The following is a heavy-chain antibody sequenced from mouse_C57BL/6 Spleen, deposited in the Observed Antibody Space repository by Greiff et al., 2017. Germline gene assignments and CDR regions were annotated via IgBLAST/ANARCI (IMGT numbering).Heavy chain of an antibody. Sequence: EVKLQESGGGLVQPGGSMKLSCVASGFTFSNYWMNWVRQSPEKGLEWVAQIRLKSDNYATHYAESVKGRFTISRDDSKSSVYLQMNNLRAEDTGIYYCTGSLHYYGSDYWGQGTTLTVSS. CDR1: GFTFSNYW. V-gene: IGHV6-3*01. D-gene: IGHD1-1*01. J-gene: IGHJ2*01. CDR2: IRLKSDNYAT. CDR3: TGSLHYYGSDY.